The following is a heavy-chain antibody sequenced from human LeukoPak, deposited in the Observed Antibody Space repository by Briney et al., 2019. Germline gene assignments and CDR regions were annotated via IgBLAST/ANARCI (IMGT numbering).Heavy chain of an antibody. CDR1: GFTFSSYG. CDR2: ISYEGSNK. V-gene: IGHV3-30*04. Sequence: PGGSLRLSCAASGFTFSSYGIHWVRQAPGKGLEWVAVISYEGSNKYYADSVKGRFTISRDNSKNTLYLQMNSLRAEDTAVYYCARGLYDSSGYYYSAPPDDWGQGTLVTVSS. J-gene: IGHJ4*02. CDR3: ARGLYDSSGYYYSAPPDD. D-gene: IGHD3-22*01.